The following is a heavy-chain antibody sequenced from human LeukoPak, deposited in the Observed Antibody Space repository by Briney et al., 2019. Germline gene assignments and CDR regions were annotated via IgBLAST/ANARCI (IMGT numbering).Heavy chain of an antibody. D-gene: IGHD2-2*01. Sequence: PETLSLTCAVYGGSFSGYYWSWIRQPPGKGLEWIGEINHSGSTNYNPSLKSRVTISVDTSKNQFSLKLSSVTAADTAVYYCARGGALRYCSSTSCYAGMDVWGKGTTVTVSS. CDR1: GGSFSGYY. CDR3: ARGGALRYCSSTSCYAGMDV. CDR2: INHSGST. V-gene: IGHV4-34*01. J-gene: IGHJ6*04.